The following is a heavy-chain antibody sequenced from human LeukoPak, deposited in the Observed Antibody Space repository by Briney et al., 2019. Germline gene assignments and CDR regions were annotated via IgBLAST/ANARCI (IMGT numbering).Heavy chain of an antibody. CDR1: GFTFSSYA. CDR2: ISGSGGST. Sequence: PGGSLRLSCAASGFTFSSYAMSGVRQAPGKGLGWVSAISGSGGSTYYADSVKGRFTISRDNSKNTLYLQMNSLRAEDTAVYYCAKPWYSSSWYLSDYWGQGTLVTVSS. J-gene: IGHJ4*02. V-gene: IGHV3-23*01. CDR3: AKPWYSSSWYLSDY. D-gene: IGHD6-13*01.